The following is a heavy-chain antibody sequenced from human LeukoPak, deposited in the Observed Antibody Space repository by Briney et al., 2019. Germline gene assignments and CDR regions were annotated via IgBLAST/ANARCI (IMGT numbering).Heavy chain of an antibody. D-gene: IGHD3-3*01. CDR2: IVPSDGFT. J-gene: IGHJ4*02. V-gene: IGHV1-46*01. CDR1: GYTFTNYY. CDR3: ATAGRRLFGVLIPLSFDY. Sequence: ASVKVSCKASGYTFTNYYIHWVRQAPGQGLEWMGMIVPSDGFTTYAQKFQGRLTMTRDMSTSTVYMELSSLRSEDTALYYCATAGRRLFGVLIPLSFDYWGQGTLVTVSS.